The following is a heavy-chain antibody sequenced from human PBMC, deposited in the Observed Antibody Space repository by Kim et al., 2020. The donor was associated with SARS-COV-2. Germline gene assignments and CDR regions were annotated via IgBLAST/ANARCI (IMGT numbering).Heavy chain of an antibody. CDR3: ARVSGYSSGWYFDY. J-gene: IGHJ4*02. D-gene: IGHD6-19*01. Sequence: VDAGTGRFTIARGTAQKSLYLQMNSLRAEDTAVYYCARVSGYSSGWYFDYWGQGTLVTVSS. V-gene: IGHV3-7*04.